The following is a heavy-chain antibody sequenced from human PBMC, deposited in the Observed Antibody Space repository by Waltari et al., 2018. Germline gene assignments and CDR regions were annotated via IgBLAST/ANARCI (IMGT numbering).Heavy chain of an antibody. CDR1: GGSISTYY. V-gene: IGHV4-59*01. D-gene: IGHD6-13*01. J-gene: IGHJ4*02. CDR2: IHSSGST. Sequence: QVQLQESGPGLVKPSETLSLTCTVSGGSISTYYWSWIRQPPGKGLELIGYIHSSGSTSYNPSLKSRGTISVDTSKNQLSLKVSSVTAADTAVYYCAREYSSFDYWGRGTLVTVSS. CDR3: AREYSSFDY.